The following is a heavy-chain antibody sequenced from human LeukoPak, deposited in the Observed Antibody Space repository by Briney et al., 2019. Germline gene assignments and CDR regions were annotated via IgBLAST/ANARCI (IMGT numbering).Heavy chain of an antibody. Sequence: ASVKVSCKVSGYTLTELSMHWVRQAPGKGPEWMGGFDPEDGETIYAQKFQGRVTMTEDTSTDTAYMELSSLRSEDTAVYYCATDLGLLDAYFDYWGQGTLVTVSS. V-gene: IGHV1-24*01. CDR3: ATDLGLLDAYFDY. CDR2: FDPEDGET. CDR1: GYTLTELS. D-gene: IGHD5/OR15-5a*01. J-gene: IGHJ4*02.